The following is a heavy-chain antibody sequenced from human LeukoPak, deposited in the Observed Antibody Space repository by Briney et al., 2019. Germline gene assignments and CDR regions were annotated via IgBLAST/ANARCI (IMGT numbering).Heavy chain of an antibody. V-gene: IGHV1-46*01. CDR2: INPSGGST. J-gene: IGHJ6*02. CDR3: ARFCSGGSCYRDAPGYYYYGMDV. Sequence: ASVKVSCKASGYTFTSYYMHWVRQAPGQGLEWMGIINPSGGSTSYAQKFQGRVTMTRDTSTSTVYMELSSLRSEDTAVYYCARFCSGGSCYRDAPGYYYYGMDVWGQGTTVTVSS. CDR1: GYTFTSYY. D-gene: IGHD2-15*01.